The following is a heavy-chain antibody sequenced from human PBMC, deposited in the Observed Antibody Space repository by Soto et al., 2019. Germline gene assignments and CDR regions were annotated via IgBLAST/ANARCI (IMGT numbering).Heavy chain of an antibody. J-gene: IGHJ4*02. CDR3: ARGVIGARGGFDY. Sequence: ASVKVSCKASGYTFTGFYLHWVRQAPGQGLEWMGWISPNSGATNYAQKFQGRVTMTRVTSISTAYMDLNRLSSDDTAVYYCARGVIGARGGFDYWVQGSLVTVSS. V-gene: IGHV1-2*02. CDR1: GYTFTGFY. D-gene: IGHD3-10*01. CDR2: ISPNSGAT.